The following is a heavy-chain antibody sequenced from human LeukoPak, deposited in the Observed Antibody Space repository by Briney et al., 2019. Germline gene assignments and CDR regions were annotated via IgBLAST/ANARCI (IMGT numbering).Heavy chain of an antibody. J-gene: IGHJ4*02. Sequence: GASVKVSCKASGYTFTSYGISWVRQAPGQGREWMGWISAYNGNTNYAQKLQGRVTMTTDTSTRTAYMELRGLRSDDTAVYYCARDLYNWNDPPPLPFDYWGQGTLVTVSS. CDR1: GYTFTSYG. CDR3: ARDLYNWNDPPPLPFDY. V-gene: IGHV1-18*01. CDR2: ISAYNGNT. D-gene: IGHD1-1*01.